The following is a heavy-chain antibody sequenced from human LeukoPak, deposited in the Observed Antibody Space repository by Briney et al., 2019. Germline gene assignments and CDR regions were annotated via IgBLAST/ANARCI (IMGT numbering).Heavy chain of an antibody. D-gene: IGHD2-8*01. V-gene: IGHV4-59*01. Sequence: SETLSLTCTVSGGSISSYYWSWIRQPPGKGLEWIGYIYYSGSTNYNPSLKSRVTISVDTSKNQFSLKLSSVTAADTAVYYCARDIRKSYCTNGVCYHNYYYYGVDVWGQGTTVTVSS. CDR3: ARDIRKSYCTNGVCYHNYYYYGVDV. J-gene: IGHJ6*02. CDR1: GGSISSYY. CDR2: IYYSGST.